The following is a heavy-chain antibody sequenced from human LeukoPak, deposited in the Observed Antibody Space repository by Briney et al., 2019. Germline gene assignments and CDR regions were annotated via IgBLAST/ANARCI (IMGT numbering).Heavy chain of an antibody. D-gene: IGHD2-2*02. Sequence: GGSLRLSCAASGFTFSSYGMHWVRQAPGKGLEWVAFIRYDGSNKYYADSVKGRFTISRDNSKNTLYPQMNSLRAEDTAVYYCAKDREYQLLYGENYFDYWGQGTLVTVSS. CDR3: AKDREYQLLYGENYFDY. J-gene: IGHJ4*02. V-gene: IGHV3-30*02. CDR2: IRYDGSNK. CDR1: GFTFSSYG.